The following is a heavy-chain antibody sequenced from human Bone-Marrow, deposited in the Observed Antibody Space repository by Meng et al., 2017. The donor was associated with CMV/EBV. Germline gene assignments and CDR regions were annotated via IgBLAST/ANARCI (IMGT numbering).Heavy chain of an antibody. D-gene: IGHD2-21*01. CDR2: ITVDYT. J-gene: IGHJ4*02. Sequence: GESLKISCIVSGFTLRSYSMNWFRQAPGKGLEWVSSITVDYTSYAESVKGRFTISSNNAENSLFLQMNSLRAEDTAVYYCTRDVHYYCDGDCYYFDVWGQRSLVTVYS. CDR1: GFTLRSYS. CDR3: TRDVHYYCDGDCYYFDV. V-gene: IGHV3-21*06.